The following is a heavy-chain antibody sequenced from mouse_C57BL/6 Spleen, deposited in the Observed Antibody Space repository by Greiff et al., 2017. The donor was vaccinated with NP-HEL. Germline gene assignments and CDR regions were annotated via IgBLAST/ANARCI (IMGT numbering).Heavy chain of an antibody. V-gene: IGHV2-2*01. J-gene: IGHJ4*01. CDR1: GFSLTSYG. D-gene: IGHD2-3*01. CDR2: IWSGGST. Sequence: VQLKESGPGLVQPSQSLSITCTVSGFSLTSYGVHWVRQSPGKGLEWLGVIWSGGSTDYNAAFISRLSISKDNSKSQVFYKMNSLQADDTAIYYCARKGDGYYVGDAMDYWGQGTSVTVSS. CDR3: ARKGDGYYVGDAMDY.